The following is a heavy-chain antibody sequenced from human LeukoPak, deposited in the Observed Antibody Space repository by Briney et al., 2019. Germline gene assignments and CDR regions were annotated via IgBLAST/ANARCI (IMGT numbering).Heavy chain of an antibody. D-gene: IGHD3-22*01. J-gene: IGHJ5*02. CDR3: ARGGGYYYDSSTYQNWFDP. CDR2: IXXXGST. V-gene: IGHV4-59*09. Sequence: IXXXGSTNYKSSLKSRVPISVDTSKNQFSLKLSSVSAADTAVYFCARGGGYYYDSSTYQNWFDPWGQGTVVIVSS.